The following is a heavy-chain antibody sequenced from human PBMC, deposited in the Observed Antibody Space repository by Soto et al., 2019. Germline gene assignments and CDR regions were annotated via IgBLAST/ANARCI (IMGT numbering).Heavy chain of an antibody. CDR1: GFTFNNYA. Sequence: GGSLRLSCAASGFTFNNYAMSWVRQAPGKGLEWVSGISGSGGSTYYADSVKGRFTISRDNSKNTLHLQMNSLRAEDTAMFYCANAGYSSGWPRLFDFWGQGT. J-gene: IGHJ4*02. CDR2: ISGSGGST. D-gene: IGHD6-19*01. V-gene: IGHV3-23*01. CDR3: ANAGYSSGWPRLFDF.